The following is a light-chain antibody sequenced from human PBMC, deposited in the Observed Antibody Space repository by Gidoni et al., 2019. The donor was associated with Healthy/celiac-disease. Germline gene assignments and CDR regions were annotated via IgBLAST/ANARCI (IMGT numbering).Light chain of an antibody. Sequence: DNVMTQSPDSLAVSLGERATINCKSSQSVLYSSNNKNYLAWYQQKPGQPPKLLIYWASTRESGVPDRFSGRGSGTDFTLTISSLQAEDVAVYYCQQYYSTPQWTFGQGTKVEIK. CDR2: WAS. V-gene: IGKV4-1*01. CDR3: QQYYSTPQWT. CDR1: QSVLYSSNNKNY. J-gene: IGKJ1*01.